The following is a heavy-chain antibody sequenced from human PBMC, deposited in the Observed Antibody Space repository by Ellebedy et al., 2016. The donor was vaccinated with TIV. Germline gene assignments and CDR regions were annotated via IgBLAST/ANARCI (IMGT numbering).Heavy chain of an antibody. CDR3: ARFRYTSAWHLGHNGLDC. D-gene: IGHD6-19*01. Sequence: PGGSLRLSCAASGFRFGDYYMTWIRQAPGKGLEWISFISIDGGATYYSDSVKGLFTTSRDNAAQSLYLQINNLRADDTAVYYCARFRYTSAWHLGHNGLDCWGQGTLVSVSS. J-gene: IGHJ4*02. CDR1: GFRFGDYY. V-gene: IGHV3-11*01. CDR2: ISIDGGAT.